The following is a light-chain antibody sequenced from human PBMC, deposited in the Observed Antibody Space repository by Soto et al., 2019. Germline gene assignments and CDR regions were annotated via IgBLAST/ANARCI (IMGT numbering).Light chain of an antibody. Sequence: QSALTQPASVSGSPGQSITISCTGTSSDVGGYNFVSWYQHHPGKAPKLIVYEGSRRPSGISHRFSGSRSGNTASLTISGLRAEDEADYYCCSYANSGSFVFGTGTKVTVL. CDR3: CSYANSGSFV. V-gene: IGLV2-23*01. CDR1: SSDVGGYNF. CDR2: EGS. J-gene: IGLJ1*01.